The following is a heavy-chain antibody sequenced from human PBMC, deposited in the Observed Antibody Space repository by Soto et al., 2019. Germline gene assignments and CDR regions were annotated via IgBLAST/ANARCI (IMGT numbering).Heavy chain of an antibody. Sequence: SETLSLTCTVSGGSIRDYFWTWIRQPPGKGLEWIGYIYYSGSTNYNPSLKSRVTISVDTSKNQFSLKLSSVTAADTAVYYCAREGEYSSSSRYYYYGMDVWGQGTTVTVSS. CDR2: IYYSGST. V-gene: IGHV4-59*01. D-gene: IGHD6-6*01. J-gene: IGHJ6*02. CDR1: GGSIRDYF. CDR3: AREGEYSSSSRYYYYGMDV.